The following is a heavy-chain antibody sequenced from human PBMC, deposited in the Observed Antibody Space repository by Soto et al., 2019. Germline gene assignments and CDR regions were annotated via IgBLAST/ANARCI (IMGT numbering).Heavy chain of an antibody. J-gene: IGHJ4*02. CDR2: IKSKADGGTT. CDR3: TKGWSSKDY. V-gene: IGHV3-15*01. D-gene: IGHD3-3*01. CDR1: GFIFSNAW. Sequence: GGSLRLSCAASGFIFSNAWMSWVRQAPGKGLEWVGRIKSKADGGTTNYAAPVKGRFNISRDGSKNTLYLQMNGLKTEDTAVYYCTKGWSSKDYWGQGTLVTVS.